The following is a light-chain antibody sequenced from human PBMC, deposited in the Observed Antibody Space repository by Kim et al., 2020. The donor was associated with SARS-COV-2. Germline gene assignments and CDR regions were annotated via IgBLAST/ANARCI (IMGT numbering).Light chain of an antibody. CDR2: DVS. Sequence: PGGTVTLTCGSSTGAVTSAHYPYWLQQKPGQAPRTLIYDVSDKPSWTPARFSGSLLGGKAALTLSGAQPEDEADYYCLLLYSGPRVFCGGTKLTVL. CDR1: TGAVTSAHY. V-gene: IGLV7-46*01. CDR3: LLLYSGPRV. J-gene: IGLJ3*02.